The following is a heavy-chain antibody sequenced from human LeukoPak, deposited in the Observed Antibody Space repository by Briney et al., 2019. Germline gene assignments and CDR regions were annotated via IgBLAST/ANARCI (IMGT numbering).Heavy chain of an antibody. Sequence: SGTLSLTCAVSGGSISSSNWWSWVRQPPGKGLEWIGEIYHSGSTNYNPSLKSRVTISVDKSKNQFSLKLSSVTAADTAVYYCAGGGGNYYDSSGYHLLFDYWGQGTLVTVSS. V-gene: IGHV4-4*02. CDR1: GGSISSSNW. D-gene: IGHD3-22*01. CDR2: IYHSGST. CDR3: AGGGGNYYDSSGYHLLFDY. J-gene: IGHJ4*02.